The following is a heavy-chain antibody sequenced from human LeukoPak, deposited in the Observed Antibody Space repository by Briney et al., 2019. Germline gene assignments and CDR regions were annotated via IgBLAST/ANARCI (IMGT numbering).Heavy chain of an antibody. D-gene: IGHD2-2*01. Sequence: GGSLRLSCAASGFTFSTYAMNWVRQAPGKGLEWVSTISGSGDSTYYADSVKGRFTISRDNSNNTLLLQMNSLRAEDTAVYYCAKGGAGYCSSTSCLYYFDYWGQGTLVTVST. V-gene: IGHV3-23*01. CDR2: ISGSGDST. CDR3: AKGGAGYCSSTSCLYYFDY. CDR1: GFTFSTYA. J-gene: IGHJ4*02.